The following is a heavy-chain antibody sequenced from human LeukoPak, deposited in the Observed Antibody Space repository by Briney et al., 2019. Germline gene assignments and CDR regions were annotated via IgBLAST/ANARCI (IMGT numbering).Heavy chain of an antibody. D-gene: IGHD2-2*01. CDR1: GYTFTSYY. Sequence: ASVKVSCKASGYTFTSYYMHWVRQALGQGLEWMGIINPSGGSTSYAQKFQGRVTMTRDTSTSTVYMELSSLRSEDTAVYYCARAAGIVVVPAASTFDYWGQGTLVTVSS. V-gene: IGHV1-46*01. J-gene: IGHJ4*02. CDR2: INPSGGST. CDR3: ARAAGIVVVPAASTFDY.